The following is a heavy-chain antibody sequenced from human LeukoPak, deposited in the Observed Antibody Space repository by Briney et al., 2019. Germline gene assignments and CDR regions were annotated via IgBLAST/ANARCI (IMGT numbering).Heavy chain of an antibody. V-gene: IGHV3-49*04. CDR3: ASSIWQWLAQDAFDI. CDR1: GFTFGDYC. CDR2: IRSKAYTGTP. D-gene: IGHD6-19*01. Sequence: GGSLRLSCTASGFTFGDYCMSWVRQAPGKGLEWVGLIRSKAYTGTPEYAASVKGRFTISRDDSKSIAYLQMNSLKAEDTAVYYCASSIWQWLAQDAFDIWGQGTMDTVSS. J-gene: IGHJ3*02.